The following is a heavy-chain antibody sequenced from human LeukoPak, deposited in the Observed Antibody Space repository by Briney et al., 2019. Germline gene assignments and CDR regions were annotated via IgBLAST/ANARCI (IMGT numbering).Heavy chain of an antibody. CDR2: ISSSSSYI. Sequence: TGGSLRLSCAASGLTFSSYSMNWVRQAPGKGLEWVSSISSSSSYIYYADSVKGRFTISRDNAKNSLYLQMNSLRAEDTAVYYCARAPSGSYYFDYWGQGTLVTVSS. D-gene: IGHD1-26*01. J-gene: IGHJ4*02. CDR1: GLTFSSYS. CDR3: ARAPSGSYYFDY. V-gene: IGHV3-21*01.